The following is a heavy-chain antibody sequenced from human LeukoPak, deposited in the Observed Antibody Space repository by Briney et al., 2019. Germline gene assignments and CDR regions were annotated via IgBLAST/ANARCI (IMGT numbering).Heavy chain of an antibody. CDR1: GFTFSSYA. J-gene: IGHJ4*02. CDR2: ISGSGGST. Sequence: GGSLRLSCAASGFTFSSYAMSWVRQAPGKGLEWVSAISGSGGSTYYADSVKGRFTISRDNSKNTLYLPMNSQRAEDTAVYYCAKDPPRWVATTTQDYWGQGTLVTVSS. D-gene: IGHD5-24*01. V-gene: IGHV3-23*01. CDR3: AKDPPRWVATTTQDY.